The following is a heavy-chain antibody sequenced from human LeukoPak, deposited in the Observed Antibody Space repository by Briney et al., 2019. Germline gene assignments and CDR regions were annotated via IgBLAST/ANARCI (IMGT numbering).Heavy chain of an antibody. CDR3: ARVPGGSYGRDFDY. V-gene: IGHV1-8*01. CDR2: MNPNSGNT. Sequence: ASENVSCKASGYTFTSYDINWVRHATGQGLEWMGWMNPNSGNTGYAQKFQGRVTMTRNTSISTAYMELSSLRSEDTAVYYCARVPGGSYGRDFDYWGQGTLVTVSS. J-gene: IGHJ4*02. CDR1: GYTFTSYD. D-gene: IGHD5-18*01.